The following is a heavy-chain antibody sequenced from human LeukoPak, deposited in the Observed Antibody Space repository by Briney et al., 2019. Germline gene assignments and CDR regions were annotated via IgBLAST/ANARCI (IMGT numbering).Heavy chain of an antibody. Sequence: GGSLRLSCAASGFTFSNSWMSWVRQAPGKGLEWVGRIKSKTDGGTTDYAAPVKGRFTISRDDSKNTLYLHMNSLKTEDTAVYYCTTTAAAAYCSSTSCYRYWGQGTLVTVSS. V-gene: IGHV3-15*01. J-gene: IGHJ4*02. D-gene: IGHD2-2*01. CDR3: TTTAAAAYCSSTSCYRY. CDR1: GFTFSNSW. CDR2: IKSKTDGGTT.